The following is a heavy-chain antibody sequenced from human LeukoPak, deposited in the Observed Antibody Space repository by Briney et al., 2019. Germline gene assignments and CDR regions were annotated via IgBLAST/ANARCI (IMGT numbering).Heavy chain of an antibody. CDR2: IYYSGST. CDR3: ARRSLEDGMTTANYWFAT. Sequence: PSETLSLTCTVSGGSISSSYWGWIRQPPGKGLEWIGYIYYSGSTNYNPSLQSRVTISVDTSKNQFSLRLSSVTAADTAVYYCARRSLEDGMTTANYWFATWGQGTLVTVSS. CDR1: GGSISSSY. D-gene: IGHD4-17*01. V-gene: IGHV4-59*08. J-gene: IGHJ5*02.